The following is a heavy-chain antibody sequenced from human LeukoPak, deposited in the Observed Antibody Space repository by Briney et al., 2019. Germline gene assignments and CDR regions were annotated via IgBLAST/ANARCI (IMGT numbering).Heavy chain of an antibody. D-gene: IGHD5-18*01. CDR1: SECIFSYY. V-gene: IGHV5-51*01. Sequence: GETLLILCWAASECIFSYYAMHWRQMPRNGLEWMGIIYSGDSDTRYSPSFQGQVTISADKSINTAYLQLSSLKALDTAIYYCARGPMNTAITFDYWGQESLVTVSS. J-gene: IGHJ4*02. CDR2: IYSGDSDT. CDR3: ARGPMNTAITFDY.